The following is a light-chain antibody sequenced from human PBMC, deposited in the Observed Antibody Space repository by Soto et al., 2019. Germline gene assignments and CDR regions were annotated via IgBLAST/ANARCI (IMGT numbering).Light chain of an antibody. CDR3: HQYNSWPRGT. CDR1: QSVSSS. CDR2: GAS. J-gene: IGKJ3*01. Sequence: EIVMTQSPGTLSVSPGERATLSCRASQSVSSSLAWYQQKPGQAPRLLMYGASTRATGTPARFSGSGSGTEFTLTISSLQSEDFAVYYCHQYNSWPRGTFGPGTKVEIK. V-gene: IGKV3D-15*01.